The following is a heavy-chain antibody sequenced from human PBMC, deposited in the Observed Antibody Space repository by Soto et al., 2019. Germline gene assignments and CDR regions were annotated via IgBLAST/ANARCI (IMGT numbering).Heavy chain of an antibody. CDR3: ARVVVMKNYFDY. J-gene: IGHJ4*02. CDR2: ISHDGSNK. V-gene: IGHV3-30-3*01. D-gene: IGHD3-22*01. Sequence: GGSLRLSCAASGFTFSSYAMHWVRQAPGKGLEWVAVISHDGSNKYYADSVKGRFTISRDNSKNTLYLQMNSLRAEDTAVYYCARVVVMKNYFDYWGQGTLVTVSS. CDR1: GFTFSSYA.